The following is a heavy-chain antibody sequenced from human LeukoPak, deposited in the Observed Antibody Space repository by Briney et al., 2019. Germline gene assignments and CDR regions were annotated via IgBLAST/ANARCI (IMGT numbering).Heavy chain of an antibody. V-gene: IGHV3-7*01. CDR1: GFTFSSYW. CDR2: IKQDGSEK. Sequence: GGSLRLSCAASGFTFSSYWMSWVRQAPGKGLEWVANIKQDGSEKYYVDSVKGRFTTSRDNAKNSLYLQMNSLRAEDTAVYYCARPYSSGSEYYFDYWGQGTLVTVSS. CDR3: ARPYSSGSEYYFDY. D-gene: IGHD6-19*01. J-gene: IGHJ4*02.